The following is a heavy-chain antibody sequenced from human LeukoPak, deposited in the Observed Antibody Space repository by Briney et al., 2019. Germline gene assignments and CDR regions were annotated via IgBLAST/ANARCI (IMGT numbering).Heavy chain of an antibody. V-gene: IGHV4-4*09. D-gene: IGHD4-11*01. CDR1: GGSISSYY. Sequence: SETLSLTCTVSGGSISSYYWSWIRQPPGKGLEWIGYIYNSGSTNYNPSLKSRVTISIDTSKNQVSLKLSSVTAADTAVYYCARRVTTNYYYMDVWGKGTTVTVSS. CDR3: ARRVTTNYYYMDV. J-gene: IGHJ6*03. CDR2: IYNSGST.